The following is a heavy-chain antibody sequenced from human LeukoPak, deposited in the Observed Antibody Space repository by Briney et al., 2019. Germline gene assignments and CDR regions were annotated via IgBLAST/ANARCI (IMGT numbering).Heavy chain of an antibody. J-gene: IGHJ4*02. Sequence: GGSLRLSCTVSGFTFSSYAISWVRQAPGRGLEWVSTISGSGNRTYYASSVRGRFTVSRDKSKNAVYLQMNSLRVDETAVYYCARVQYGYLSGSYRIMFDYWGQGTLVTVSS. CDR2: ISGSGNRT. V-gene: IGHV3-23*01. CDR1: GFTFSSYA. D-gene: IGHD3-10*01. CDR3: ARVQYGYLSGSYRIMFDY.